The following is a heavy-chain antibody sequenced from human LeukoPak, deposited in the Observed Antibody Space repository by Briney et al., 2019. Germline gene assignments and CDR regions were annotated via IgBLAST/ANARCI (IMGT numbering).Heavy chain of an antibody. CDR1: GFIFTNYN. D-gene: IGHD2-2*02. CDR2: IYSGGST. V-gene: IGHV3-66*01. J-gene: IGHJ4*02. CDR3: ARAPGYCSSTSCYTFDY. Sequence: PGGSLRLSCAASGFIFTNYNFNWVRQAPGKGLEWVSVIYSGGSTYYADSVKGRFTISRDNSKNTLYLQMNSLRAEDTAVYYCARAPGYCSSTSCYTFDYWGQGTLVTVSS.